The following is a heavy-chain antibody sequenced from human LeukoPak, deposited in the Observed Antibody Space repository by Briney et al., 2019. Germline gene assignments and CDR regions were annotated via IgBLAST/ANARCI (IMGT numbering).Heavy chain of an antibody. Sequence: GGSLRLSCAASGFTFSSYAMHWVRQAPGKGLEWVAVISYDGSNKYYADSVKGRFTISRDNSKNTLYLQMNSLRAEDTALYYCAKAGYCSSTSCYAADYYYGMDVWGQGTTVTVSS. D-gene: IGHD2-2*01. J-gene: IGHJ6*02. CDR2: ISYDGSNK. V-gene: IGHV3-30-3*01. CDR3: AKAGYCSSTSCYAADYYYGMDV. CDR1: GFTFSSYA.